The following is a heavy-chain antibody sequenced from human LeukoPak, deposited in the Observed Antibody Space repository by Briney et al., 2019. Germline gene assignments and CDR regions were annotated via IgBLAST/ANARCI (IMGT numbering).Heavy chain of an antibody. J-gene: IGHJ4*02. Sequence: GGSLRLSCAASGFTFSSYSMNWVRQAPGKGLEWVSYISSSSSTIYYADSVKGRFTISRDNAKNSLYLQMNSLRAEDTAVYYCARDLYYVILTSPDYWGQGTLVTVSS. V-gene: IGHV3-48*04. CDR3: ARDLYYVILTSPDY. CDR1: GFTFSSYS. D-gene: IGHD3-9*01. CDR2: ISSSSSTI.